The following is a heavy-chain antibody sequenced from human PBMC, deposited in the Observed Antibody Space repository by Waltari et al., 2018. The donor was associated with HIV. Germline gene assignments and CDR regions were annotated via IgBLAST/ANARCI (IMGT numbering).Heavy chain of an antibody. J-gene: IGHJ6*02. CDR1: GFTVSSHY. CDR3: DMYYYDSSGYSAAV. D-gene: IGHD3-22*01. V-gene: IGHV3-53*01. Sequence: EVQLVESGGGLIQPGGSLRLSCAASGFTVSSHYMSWVRQAPGKGLEWGSVIYSSGKTYYADSVKGRFTISRDNSKNTLYLQMNRLGVEDTAVYYCDMYYYDSSGYSAAVWGQGTTVTVSS. CDR2: IYSSGKT.